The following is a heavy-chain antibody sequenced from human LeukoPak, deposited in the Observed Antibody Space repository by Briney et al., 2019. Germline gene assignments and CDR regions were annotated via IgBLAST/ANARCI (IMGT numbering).Heavy chain of an antibody. CDR2: INPKSGGT. CDR3: ARDSGLGPTWHPFDH. J-gene: IGHJ4*02. V-gene: IGHV1-2*02. D-gene: IGHD1-26*01. CDR1: GYTLTELS. Sequence: ASVTVSCKVSGYTLTELSMHWVRQAPGQGLEWMGWINPKSGGTNYAQKFRGRVTMTRDTSISTAYMELSGLRSDDTAVYYCARDSGLGPTWHPFDHWGQGTPVTVSS.